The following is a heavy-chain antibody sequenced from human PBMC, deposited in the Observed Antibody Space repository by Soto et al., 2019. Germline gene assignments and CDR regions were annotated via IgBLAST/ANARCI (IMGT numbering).Heavy chain of an antibody. J-gene: IGHJ6*02. D-gene: IGHD2-15*01. Sequence: QVQLQQWGAGLLKPSETLSLTCGVYGGSFSNYYWSWIRQPPGMGLEWIGEINHSGSTNYNPSLESLVAVTVETSKRQFTLKQYSATAADTAVYYCARGRVLSHHYFGIDDWDQGTTVTVSS. CDR2: INHSGST. CDR1: GGSFSNYY. V-gene: IGHV4-34*01. CDR3: ARGRVLSHHYFGIDD.